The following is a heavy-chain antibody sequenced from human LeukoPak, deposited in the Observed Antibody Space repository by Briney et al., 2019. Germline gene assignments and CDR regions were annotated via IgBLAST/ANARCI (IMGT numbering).Heavy chain of an antibody. D-gene: IGHD3-22*01. CDR2: INHSGST. J-gene: IGHJ4*02. V-gene: IGHV4-34*01. CDR3: ARHGHYYDSSGYYYGADYRMIDY. CDR1: GGSFSGYY. Sequence: SETLSLTCAVYGGSFSGYYWSWIRQPPGKGLEWIWEINHSGSTNYNPSLKSRVTISVDTSKNQFSLKLSSVTAADTAVYYCARHGHYYDSSGYYYGADYRMIDYWGQGTLVTVSS.